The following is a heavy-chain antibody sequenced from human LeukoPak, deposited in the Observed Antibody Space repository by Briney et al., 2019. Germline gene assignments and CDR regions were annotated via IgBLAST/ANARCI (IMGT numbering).Heavy chain of an antibody. CDR3: TTGGTMTFDY. CDR2: TSNKADSYTT. Sequence: PGGSLRLSCAASEFTISDHYMDWVRQAPGKGLEWIGRTSNKADSYTTYYAASVRGRFSISRDDSKNTLYLQMNSLKTEDTAVYYCTTGGTMTFDYWGQGTLVTVSS. J-gene: IGHJ4*02. V-gene: IGHV3-72*01. D-gene: IGHD4-17*01. CDR1: EFTISDHY.